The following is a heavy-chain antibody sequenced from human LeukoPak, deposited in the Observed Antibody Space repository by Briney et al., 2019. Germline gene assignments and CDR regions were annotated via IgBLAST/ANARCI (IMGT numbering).Heavy chain of an antibody. CDR3: ARGLVGYCSSTSCYAPLYFDY. J-gene: IGHJ4*02. D-gene: IGHD2-2*01. CDR1: GGSFRGYY. Sequence: SETLSLTCAVYGGSFRGYYWSGIRQPPGKGLEWIGEINHSGSTNYNPSLKSRVTISVDTSKNQFSLKLSSVTAADTTVYYCARGLVGYCSSTSCYAPLYFDYWGQGTLVTVSS. CDR2: INHSGST. V-gene: IGHV4-34*01.